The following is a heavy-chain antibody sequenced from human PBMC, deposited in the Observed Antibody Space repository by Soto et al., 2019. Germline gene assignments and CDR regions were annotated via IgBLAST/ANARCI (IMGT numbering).Heavy chain of an antibody. J-gene: IGHJ6*02. D-gene: IGHD3-10*01. CDR1: GGTFSSYA. V-gene: IGHV1-69*06. CDR2: IIPIFGTA. CDR3: ARVTHRGYYYYGMDV. Sequence: QVQLVQSGAEVQKPGSSVKVSCKASGGTFSSYAISWVRQAPGQGLEWMGGIIPIFGTANYAQKFQGRVTITADKSTSTAYMELSSLRPEDTAVYYCARVTHRGYYYYGMDVWGQGTTVTVSS.